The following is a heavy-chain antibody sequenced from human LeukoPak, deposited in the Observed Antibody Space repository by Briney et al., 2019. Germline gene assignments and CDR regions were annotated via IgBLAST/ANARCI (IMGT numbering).Heavy chain of an antibody. Sequence: SETLSLTRTVSGGSINSSSYYWGWIRQPPGKGLEWIGSIYYSGSTYYNPSLKSRVTISVDTSKNQFSLKLSSVTAADMAVYYCARHDSGYVIDYWGQGTLVTVSS. CDR2: IYYSGST. J-gene: IGHJ4*02. V-gene: IGHV4-39*01. D-gene: IGHD5-12*01. CDR1: GGSINSSSYY. CDR3: ARHDSGYVIDY.